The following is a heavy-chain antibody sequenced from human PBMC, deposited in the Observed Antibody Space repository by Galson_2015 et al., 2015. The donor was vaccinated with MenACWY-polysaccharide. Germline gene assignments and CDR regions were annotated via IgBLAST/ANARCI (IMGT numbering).Heavy chain of an antibody. CDR1: GFRINTYY. Sequence: SLRLSCAASGFRINTYYMNWVRQTPGKGLEWVSSISNSGNDMQYTVSVRGRFTISSDIAKNSLFLQMNSLGVEDTAIYYCAKDFHNYGMDVWGHGTTVTVSS. CDR3: AKDFHNYGMDV. V-gene: IGHV3-21*06. J-gene: IGHJ6*02. CDR2: ISNSGNDM. D-gene: IGHD5-24*01.